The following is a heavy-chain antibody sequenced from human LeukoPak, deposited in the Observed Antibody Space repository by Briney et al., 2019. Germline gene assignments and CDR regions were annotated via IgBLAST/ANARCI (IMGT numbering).Heavy chain of an antibody. D-gene: IGHD4-17*01. CDR1: GFSFSNYA. CDR2: ISAAGGST. V-gene: IGHV3-23*01. CDR3: ARDHGDPYYFDY. Sequence: PGGSLRLSCAGSGFSFSNYAMNWVRQAPGKGLEWVSVISAAGGSTYYADSVKGRFTISRDNSKNTLYLQMNSLRAEDTAVYYCARDHGDPYYFDYWGQGTLVTVSS. J-gene: IGHJ4*02.